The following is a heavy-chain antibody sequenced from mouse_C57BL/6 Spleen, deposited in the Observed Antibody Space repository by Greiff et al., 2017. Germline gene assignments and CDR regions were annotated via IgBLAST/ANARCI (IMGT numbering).Heavy chain of an antibody. D-gene: IGHD5-1*01. CDR2: ISDGGSYT. CDR3: ARDAVPLDY. CDR1: GFTFSSYA. V-gene: IGHV5-4*01. J-gene: IGHJ2*01. Sequence: EVQLVESGGGLVKPGGSLKLSCAASGFTFSSYAMSWVRQTPEKRLEWVATISDGGSYTYYPDNVKGRFTISRDNAKNNLYLQMSHLKSEDTAMYYCARDAVPLDYWGQGTTRTVSS.